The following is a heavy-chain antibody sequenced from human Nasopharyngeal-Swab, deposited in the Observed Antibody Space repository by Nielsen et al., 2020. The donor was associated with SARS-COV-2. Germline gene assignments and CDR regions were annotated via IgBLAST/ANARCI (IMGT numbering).Heavy chain of an antibody. CDR2: IKQDGSEK. V-gene: IGHV3-7*01. D-gene: IGHD6-13*01. J-gene: IGHJ6*02. CDR3: ARDQIAAAGNYYYYYGMDV. CDR1: GFTFSSYW. Sequence: GGSLRLSCAASGFTFSSYWMSWVRQAPGKGLEWVANIKQDGSEKYYVDSVKGRFTISRDNAKNSLYLQMNSLRAEDTAVYYCARDQIAAAGNYYYYYGMDVWGQGTTVTVSS.